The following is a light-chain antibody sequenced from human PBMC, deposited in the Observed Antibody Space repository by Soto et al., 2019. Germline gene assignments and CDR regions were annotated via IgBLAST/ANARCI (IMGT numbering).Light chain of an antibody. Sequence: DIVMTQSPDSLSVSLGERATINCKSSQCVLYSSKNKNDLAWYQQKPGQPPKLLIYWACTRESGVPDRFSGSGSGTDFTLTISSLQAEDVEVYYRQQYYTTPQLTFGGGTKVEI. CDR1: QCVLYSSKNKND. V-gene: IGKV4-1*01. J-gene: IGKJ4*01. CDR3: QQYYTTPQLT. CDR2: WAC.